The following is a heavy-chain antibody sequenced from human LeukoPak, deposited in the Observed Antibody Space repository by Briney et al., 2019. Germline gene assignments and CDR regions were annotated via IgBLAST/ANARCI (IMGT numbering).Heavy chain of an antibody. CDR2: ISYSGTT. CDR3: ARDPDFWTGYYYFDY. J-gene: IGHJ4*02. Sequence: PSETLSLTCTVSGYSISSGYYWGWIRQPPGKGLEWIGSISYSGTTYYNPSLKSRVTISVDTSKNQFSLNLNSVTAADTAVYYCARDPDFWTGYYYFDYWGQGTLVTVSS. CDR1: GYSISSGYY. D-gene: IGHD3/OR15-3a*01. V-gene: IGHV4-38-2*02.